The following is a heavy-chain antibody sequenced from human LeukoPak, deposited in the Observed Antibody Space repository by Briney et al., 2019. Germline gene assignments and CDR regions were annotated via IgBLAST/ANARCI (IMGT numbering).Heavy chain of an antibody. CDR2: IRESGSGT. Sequence: GGSLRLSCAASGFTFSSYPMTWVRQTPGEGLEWVSGIRESGSGTYYADSVKGRFTISRDNSKNTLYLQMNSLRAEDTALYYCAKHSGINGWYNDYWGQGILVTVSS. CDR1: GFTFSSYP. CDR3: AKHSGINGWYNDY. V-gene: IGHV3-23*01. J-gene: IGHJ4*02. D-gene: IGHD6-19*01.